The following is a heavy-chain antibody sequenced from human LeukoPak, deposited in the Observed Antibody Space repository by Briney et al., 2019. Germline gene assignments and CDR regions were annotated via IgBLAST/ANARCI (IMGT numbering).Heavy chain of an antibody. D-gene: IGHD7-27*01. J-gene: IGHJ4*02. CDR3: AREHWDFDY. CDR2: ISGSGEST. V-gene: IGHV3-23*01. CDR1: GFIFSNYA. Sequence: GGSLRLSCAASGFIFSNYAITWIRQAPGKGLEWVSEISGSGESTYYGDSVKGRFTISRDNSKNTLYLQMNSLRARDTAIYYCAREHWDFDYWGQGTLVTVSS.